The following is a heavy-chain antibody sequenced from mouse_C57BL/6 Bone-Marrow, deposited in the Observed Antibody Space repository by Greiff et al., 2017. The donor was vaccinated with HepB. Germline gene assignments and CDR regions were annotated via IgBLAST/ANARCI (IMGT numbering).Heavy chain of an antibody. J-gene: IGHJ4*01. Sequence: QVHVKQSGAELARPGASVKLSCKASGYTFTSYGISWVKQRTGQGLEWIGEIYPRSGNTYYNEKFKGKATLTADKSSSTAYMELRSLTSEDSAVYFCARLSYYYAMDYWGQGTSVTVSS. V-gene: IGHV1-81*01. CDR2: IYPRSGNT. CDR3: ARLSYYYAMDY. CDR1: GYTFTSYG.